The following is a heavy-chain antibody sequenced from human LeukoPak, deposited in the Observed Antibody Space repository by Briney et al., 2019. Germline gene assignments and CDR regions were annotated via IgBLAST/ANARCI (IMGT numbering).Heavy chain of an antibody. CDR2: IYTSGST. Sequence: SETLSLTRTVSGGSISSYYWSWIRQPAGKGLEWIGRIYTSGSTSYNPSLKSRVTMSVDTSKNQFSLQLRSVTAADTAVYYCARDQGSYPYCFDSWGQGTLVTVSS. D-gene: IGHD1-26*01. V-gene: IGHV4-4*07. J-gene: IGHJ4*02. CDR3: ARDQGSYPYCFDS. CDR1: GGSISSYY.